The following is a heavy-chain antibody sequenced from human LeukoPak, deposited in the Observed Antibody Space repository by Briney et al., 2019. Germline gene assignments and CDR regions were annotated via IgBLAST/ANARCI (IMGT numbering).Heavy chain of an antibody. V-gene: IGHV3-23*01. D-gene: IGHD6-25*01. CDR1: GFTFNTYA. J-gene: IGHJ2*01. Sequence: GGSLRLSCAASGFTFNTYAMSWVRQAPGKRLEWFSDTSASDPGTYYADSVKGRFTISRDNSRNTLFLQMNSLRAEETAVYYCANRGPGWYFDLWGRGTLVTVSS. CDR2: TSASDPGT. CDR3: ANRGPGWYFDL.